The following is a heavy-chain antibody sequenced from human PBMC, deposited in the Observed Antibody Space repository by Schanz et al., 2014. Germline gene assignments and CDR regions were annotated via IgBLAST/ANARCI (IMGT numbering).Heavy chain of an antibody. CDR3: AKDSTHIDIVRVPTAIDY. D-gene: IGHD2-2*01. Sequence: QVQLVESGGGVVQPGRSLRLSCAASGFTFSSYGMHWVRQAPGKGLEWVAAMSYDGNIKYYGDSVKGRFTISRDNSKNTLYLHMNTLRSEDAAVYYCAKDSTHIDIVRVPTAIDYWGQGTLVTVSS. CDR1: GFTFSSYG. J-gene: IGHJ4*02. V-gene: IGHV3-30*18. CDR2: MSYDGNIK.